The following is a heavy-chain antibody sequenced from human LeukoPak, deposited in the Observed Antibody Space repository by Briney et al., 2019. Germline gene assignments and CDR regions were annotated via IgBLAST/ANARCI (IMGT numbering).Heavy chain of an antibody. CDR1: GFTVSSNY. V-gene: IGHV3-66*02. Sequence: GGSLRLSCAASGFTVSSNYMSWVRQAPGKGLEWVSVIYSGGSTYYADSVKGPFTISRDNSKNTLYLQMNSLRAEDTAVYYCARDLPITMIVVLDYWGQGTLVTVSS. CDR2: IYSGGST. D-gene: IGHD3-22*01. CDR3: ARDLPITMIVVLDY. J-gene: IGHJ4*02.